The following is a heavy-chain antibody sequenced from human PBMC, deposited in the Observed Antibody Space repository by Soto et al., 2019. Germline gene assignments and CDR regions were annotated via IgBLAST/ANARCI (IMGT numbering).Heavy chain of an antibody. CDR2: IYYSGST. CDR1: CGSIISYY. D-gene: IGHD1-1*01. CDR3: ARDRYNWNF. J-gene: IGHJ4*02. V-gene: IGHV4-59*01. Sequence: SETLSLTCTFSCGSIISYYWSWIRQPPGKGLEWIGYIYYSGSTNYNPSLKSRVTISVDTSKNQFSLKLSSVTAADTAVYYCARDRYNWNFWGQGTLVTVSS.